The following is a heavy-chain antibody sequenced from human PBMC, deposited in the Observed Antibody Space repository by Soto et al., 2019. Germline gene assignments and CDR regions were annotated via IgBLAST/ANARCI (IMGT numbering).Heavy chain of an antibody. D-gene: IGHD6-13*01. J-gene: IGHJ4*02. CDR3: ARGAYSSSWYLDC. CDR1: GFSISSYS. Sequence: EVQLVESGGGLVQPGGSLRLSCAAPGFSISSYSLNWVRQAPGKGLEWVSYISSSSSTIYYADSVKGRFTISRDNAKNSPYLQMNSLRDEDTAVYYCARGAYSSSWYLDCWGQGTLVTVSS. CDR2: ISSSSSTI. V-gene: IGHV3-48*02.